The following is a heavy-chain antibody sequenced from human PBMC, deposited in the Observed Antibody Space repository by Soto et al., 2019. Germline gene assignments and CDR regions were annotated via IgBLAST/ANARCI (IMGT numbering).Heavy chain of an antibody. V-gene: IGHV2-5*01. CDR1: GFSLTTSDMG. Sequence: ESGPTLVNPTQTLTLTCSFSGFSLTTSDMGVGWIRQSPGQALEWLALIYWNDDKRYSPSLKSRLTITKGTSKNQVVLTMTNMDPVDTATYYCAHDYYDSSTYYPHDAFDIWGQGTLVT. J-gene: IGHJ3*02. D-gene: IGHD3-22*01. CDR2: IYWNDDK. CDR3: AHDYYDSSTYYPHDAFDI.